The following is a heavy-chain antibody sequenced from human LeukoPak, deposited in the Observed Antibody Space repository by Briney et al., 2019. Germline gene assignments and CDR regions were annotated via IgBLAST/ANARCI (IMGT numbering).Heavy chain of an antibody. CDR2: IKSKGDGGTT. J-gene: IGHJ4*02. D-gene: IGHD3-10*01. CDR3: TTVTMVRGIN. Sequence: GGSLRLSCAASGFTFSYAYMNWVRQAPGKGPEWVGRIKSKGDGGTTDYAAPVKGRFIISRDDSKNMLYLQMNSLTTEDTAVYYCTTVTMVRGINWGQGTMVTVSS. CDR1: GFTFSYAY. V-gene: IGHV3-15*01.